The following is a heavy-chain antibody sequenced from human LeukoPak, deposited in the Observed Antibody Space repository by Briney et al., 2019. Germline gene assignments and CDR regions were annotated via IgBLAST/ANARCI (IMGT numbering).Heavy chain of an antibody. Sequence: GGSLRLSCAASGFTFSSYSMNWVRQAPGKGLEWVSYVSSSSSTIYYADSVKGRFTISRDNAKNSLYLQMNSLRAEDTAVYYCASEYSSSSRSRGFDYWGQGTLVTVSS. V-gene: IGHV3-48*01. CDR3: ASEYSSSSRSRGFDY. CDR2: VSSSSSTI. J-gene: IGHJ4*02. CDR1: GFTFSSYS. D-gene: IGHD6-6*01.